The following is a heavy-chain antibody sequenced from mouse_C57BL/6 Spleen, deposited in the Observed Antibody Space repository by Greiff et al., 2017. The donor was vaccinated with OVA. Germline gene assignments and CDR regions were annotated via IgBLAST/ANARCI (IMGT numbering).Heavy chain of an antibody. V-gene: IGHV5-12*01. D-gene: IGHD2-4*01. CDR3: ARREGYYDYDGGFAY. CDR1: GFTFSDYY. CDR2: ISNGGGST. J-gene: IGHJ3*01. Sequence: EVKLMESGGGLVQPGGSLKLSCAASGFTFSDYYMYWVRQTPEKRLEWVAYISNGGGSTYYPDTVKGRFTISRDNAKNTLYLQMSRLKSEDTAMYYCARREGYYDYDGGFAYWGQGTLVTVSA.